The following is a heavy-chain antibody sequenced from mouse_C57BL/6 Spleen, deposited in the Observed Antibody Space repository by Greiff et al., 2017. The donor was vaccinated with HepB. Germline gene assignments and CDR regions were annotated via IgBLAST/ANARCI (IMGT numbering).Heavy chain of an antibody. J-gene: IGHJ4*01. V-gene: IGHV1-61*01. CDR3: ARQGDYGNYHYYAMDY. Sequence: QVQLQQPGAELVRPGSSVKLSCKASGYTFTSYWMDWVKQRPGQGLEWIGNIYPSDSETHYNQKFKDKATLTVEKSSSTAYMQLSSLTSEDSAVYYCARQGDYGNYHYYAMDYWGQGTSVTVSS. CDR1: GYTFTSYW. CDR2: IYPSDSET. D-gene: IGHD2-1*01.